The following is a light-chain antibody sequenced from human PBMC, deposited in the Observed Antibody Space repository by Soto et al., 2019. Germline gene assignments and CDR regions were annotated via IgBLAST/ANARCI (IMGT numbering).Light chain of an antibody. CDR1: SSDVGSYNL. Sequence: QSALTQPASVSGSPGQSITIFCTGTSSDVGSYNLVSWYQQHPGKAPKLMIYEVSKRPSGVSNRFSGSKSGNTAFLTISGLQAEDEADYYCCSYAGSSTLWVFGGGTKRTVL. CDR3: CSYAGSSTLWV. J-gene: IGLJ3*02. CDR2: EVS. V-gene: IGLV2-23*02.